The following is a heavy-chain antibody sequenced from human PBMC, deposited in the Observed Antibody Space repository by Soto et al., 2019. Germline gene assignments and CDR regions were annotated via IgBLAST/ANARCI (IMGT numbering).Heavy chain of an antibody. D-gene: IGHD2-21*02. CDR2: IIHMYGTP. Sequence: QLVQSGAEVKKPGSSVKVSCTASGGTFSSHVINWVRQAPGQGLEWMGGIIHMYGTPNYAQKFQGRVTITADESTSAAYMELRRLRSDDTAVYFCAQERCATSGCYSWFDPWGQGTLVTVSS. CDR3: AQERCATSGCYSWFDP. V-gene: IGHV1-69*01. CDR1: GGTFSSHV. J-gene: IGHJ5*02.